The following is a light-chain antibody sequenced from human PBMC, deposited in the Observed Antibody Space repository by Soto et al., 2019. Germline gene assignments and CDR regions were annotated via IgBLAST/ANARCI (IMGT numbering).Light chain of an antibody. CDR2: CAS. Sequence: EIVVAESPATLSVSPGERATLSCSASQSVSSNLAWYQQKPGQAPRLLIYCASTRATGIRARFSGSGSGTEFTLTISSLQSEDFAVYYCQQYNKWPPVTFGQGTKV. CDR3: QQYNKWPPVT. V-gene: IGKV3-15*01. J-gene: IGKJ1*01. CDR1: QSVSSN.